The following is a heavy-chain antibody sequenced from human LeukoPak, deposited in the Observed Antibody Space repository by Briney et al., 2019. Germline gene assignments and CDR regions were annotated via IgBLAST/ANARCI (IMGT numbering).Heavy chain of an antibody. CDR2: ISYDGSNK. CDR3: ARDMGIVVVAATQGFDY. Sequence: GRTLRLSCAASGFTFSSYDMHWARQAPGPGLERVAVISYDGSNKYYADSVKGRFTISRDNAKNSLYLQMNSLRAEDTAVYYCARDMGIVVVAATQGFDYWGQGTLVTVSS. J-gene: IGHJ4*02. V-gene: IGHV3-30*03. CDR1: GFTFSSYD. D-gene: IGHD2-15*01.